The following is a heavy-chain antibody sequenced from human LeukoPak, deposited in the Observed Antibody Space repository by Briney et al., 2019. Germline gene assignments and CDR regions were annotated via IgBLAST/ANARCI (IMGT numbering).Heavy chain of an antibody. CDR1: GFTFSSYW. D-gene: IGHD6-13*01. CDR3: TQNLVAAAGDH. Sequence: GGSLRLSCAASGFTFSSYWMTWVRQAPGKGLEWVANIKPDGSVGYYVDSVRGRFIISRDNAGNSLYLQMISLRVEDTAVYYCTQNLVAAAGDHWGQGTLLIVSS. V-gene: IGHV3-7*01. J-gene: IGHJ4*02. CDR2: IKPDGSVG.